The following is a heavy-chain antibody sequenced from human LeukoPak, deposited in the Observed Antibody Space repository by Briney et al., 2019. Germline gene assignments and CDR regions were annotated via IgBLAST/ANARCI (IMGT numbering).Heavy chain of an antibody. J-gene: IGHJ4*02. Sequence: PSETLSLTCTVSGGSISSYHWSWIRQPPGKGLEWIGYIYYSGSTNYNPSLKSRVTISVDTSKNQFSLKLSSVPAADTAVYYCARVGSGYTFDYWGQGTLVTVSS. CDR3: ARVGSGYTFDY. D-gene: IGHD3-22*01. CDR1: GGSISSYH. V-gene: IGHV4-59*01. CDR2: IYYSGST.